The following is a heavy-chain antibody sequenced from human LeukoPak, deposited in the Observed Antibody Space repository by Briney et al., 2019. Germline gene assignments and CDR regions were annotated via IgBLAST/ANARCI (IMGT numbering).Heavy chain of an antibody. Sequence: SETLSLTCTVSGGSISSSSYYWGWIRQPPGKGLEWIGSIYYSGSTYYNPSLKSRVTISVDTSKNQFSLKLSSVTAADTAVYYCARDSDSSSSNYYYYYMDVWGKGTTVTVSS. CDR1: GGSISSSSYY. D-gene: IGHD6-13*01. V-gene: IGHV4-39*07. CDR2: IYYSGST. J-gene: IGHJ6*03. CDR3: ARDSDSSSSNYYYYYMDV.